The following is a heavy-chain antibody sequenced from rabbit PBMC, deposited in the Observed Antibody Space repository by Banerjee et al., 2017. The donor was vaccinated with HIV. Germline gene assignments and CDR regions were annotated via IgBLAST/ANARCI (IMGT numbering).Heavy chain of an antibody. J-gene: IGHJ4*01. Sequence: QSLEESGGDLVKPGASLTLTCTASGFSFISSYWICWVRQAPGKGLEWIACIYTGSSGNTYYASWAKGRFTISKTSSTVDLKMTSLTAADTATYFCARGSNHAGEGYGLWGPGTLVTVS. D-gene: IGHD4-2*01. CDR1: GFSFISSYW. V-gene: IGHV1S40*01. CDR2: IYTGSSGNT. CDR3: ARGSNHAGEGYGL.